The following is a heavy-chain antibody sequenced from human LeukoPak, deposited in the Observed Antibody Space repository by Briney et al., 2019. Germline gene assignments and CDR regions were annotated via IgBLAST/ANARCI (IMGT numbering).Heavy chain of an antibody. Sequence: TSETLSLTCAVYGGSFSGYYWSWIRQPPGKGLEWIGEINHSGSTNYNPSLKSRVTISVDTSKNQFSLKLSSVTAADTAVYYCARRGVLWFGDTRGAWFDPWGQGTLVTVSS. CDR3: ARRGVLWFGDTRGAWFDP. V-gene: IGHV4-34*01. D-gene: IGHD3-10*01. CDR2: INHSGST. CDR1: GGSFSGYY. J-gene: IGHJ5*02.